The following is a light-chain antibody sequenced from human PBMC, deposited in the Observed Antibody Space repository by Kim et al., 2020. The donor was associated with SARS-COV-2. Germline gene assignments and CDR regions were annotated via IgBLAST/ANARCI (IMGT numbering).Light chain of an antibody. CDR2: NRH. V-gene: IGLV3-19*01. CDR1: SLRSYY. Sequence: ALGQTIRSTCQGDSLRSYYAGWYQQKPRRAPIHVIYNRHNRPSGIPDRFSGSSSGDTASLTITGAQAEDEADYFCHSRDSGGNRRVFGGGTQLTVL. J-gene: IGLJ3*02. CDR3: HSRDSGGNRRV.